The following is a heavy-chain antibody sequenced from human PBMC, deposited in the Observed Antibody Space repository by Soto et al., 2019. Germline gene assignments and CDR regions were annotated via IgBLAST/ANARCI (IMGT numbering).Heavy chain of an antibody. V-gene: IGHV1-69*13. CDR3: ARDTTGTTWGDYGMDV. Sequence: ASVKVSCKASGGTFSSYAISWVRQAPGQGLEWMGGIIPIFGTANYAQKFQGRVTITADESTNTAYMELSSLRSEDTAVYYCARDTTGTTWGDYGMDVWGQGTTVTVSS. D-gene: IGHD1-1*01. J-gene: IGHJ6*02. CDR1: GGTFSSYA. CDR2: IIPIFGTA.